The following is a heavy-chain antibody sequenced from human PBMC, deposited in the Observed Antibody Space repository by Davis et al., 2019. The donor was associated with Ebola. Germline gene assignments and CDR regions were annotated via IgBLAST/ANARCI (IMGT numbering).Heavy chain of an antibody. D-gene: IGHD3-16*01. Sequence: SETLSLTCAVSGGSFSGNYWAWIRQSPGKGLECIGEVDDGGRVHYNPSLKSRVSISLDTSKNQFSLKVTSMTAADTAVYYSTSYDSWGQGAHVTVSS. J-gene: IGHJ4*02. CDR3: TSYDS. V-gene: IGHV4-34*01. CDR1: GGSFSGNY. CDR2: VDDGGRV.